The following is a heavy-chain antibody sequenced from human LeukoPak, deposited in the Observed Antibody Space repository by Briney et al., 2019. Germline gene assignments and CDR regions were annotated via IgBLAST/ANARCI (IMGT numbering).Heavy chain of an antibody. CDR2: ISYDGSNK. J-gene: IGHJ4*02. V-gene: IGHV3-30-3*01. CDR3: ARALEDSTYSKTG. CDR1: GFTFSSYA. Sequence: PGGSLRLSCAASGFTFSSYAMHWVRQAPGKGLEWVAVISYDGSNKYYADSVKGRFTISRDNSKNTLYLQMNSLRAEDTAVYYCARALEDSTYSKTGWGQGTLVTVSS. D-gene: IGHD4-11*01.